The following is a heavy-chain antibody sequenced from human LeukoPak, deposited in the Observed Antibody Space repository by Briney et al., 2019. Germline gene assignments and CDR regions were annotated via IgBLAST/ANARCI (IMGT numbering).Heavy chain of an antibody. CDR3: ARHAADSSGLYNYSGMDV. J-gene: IGHJ6*02. D-gene: IGHD3-22*01. CDR1: GGSTSTSHFY. Sequence: SETLSLTCTVSGGSTSTSHFYWGWIRLPPGKGLEWIGSIYYSGSTSYNPSLESRVTLSVDTSKNQLSLRLSLVTAADTAVYYCARHAADSSGLYNYSGMDVWGQGTTVTVSS. V-gene: IGHV4-39*01. CDR2: IYYSGST.